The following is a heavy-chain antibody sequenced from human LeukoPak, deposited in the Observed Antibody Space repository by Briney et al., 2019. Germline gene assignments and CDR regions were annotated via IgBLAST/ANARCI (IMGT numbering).Heavy chain of an antibody. D-gene: IGHD2-2*01. V-gene: IGHV3-48*03. CDR3: ARVSSYDSTFYYYYCGMDV. CDR1: GFTFSGYG. J-gene: IGHJ6*02. Sequence: GGSLRLSCAASGFTFSGYGMNWVRQAPGKGLEWVSYISSSGSTIYYADSVKGRFTISRDNAKNSLYLQMNSLRAEDTAVYYCARVSSYDSTFYYYYCGMDVWGQGTTVTVSS. CDR2: ISSSGSTI.